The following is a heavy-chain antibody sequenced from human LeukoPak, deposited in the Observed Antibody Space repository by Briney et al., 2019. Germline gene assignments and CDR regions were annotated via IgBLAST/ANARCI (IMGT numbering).Heavy chain of an antibody. CDR1: GGSISSYY. CDR2: VYYSGST. J-gene: IGHJ3*02. V-gene: IGHV4-59*01. D-gene: IGHD5-18*01. CDR3: ARGTAQTVNTYSFDM. Sequence: ASETLSLTCTVSGGSISSYYWSWIRQPPGKGLDWIGYVYYSGSTNYNPSLKSRVIISVDTSKNQFFLNLSSVTAADTAVYYCARGTAQTVNTYSFDMWGQATMVTLSS.